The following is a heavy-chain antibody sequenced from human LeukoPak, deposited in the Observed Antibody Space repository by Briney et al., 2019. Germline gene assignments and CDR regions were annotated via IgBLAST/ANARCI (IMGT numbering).Heavy chain of an antibody. CDR2: IRGNSGMR. V-gene: IGHV3-23*01. CDR3: AKDQEDRGYPSSFDF. D-gene: IGHD2-15*01. J-gene: IGHJ4*02. CDR1: GFTFSNYN. Sequence: GGSLRLSCAASGFTFSNYNLNWVRQAPGKGLEWVSCIRGNSGMRFYSDSVRGRFTISRDNSKNTVYLQMDSLRVDDTAVYFCAKDQEDRGYPSSFDFWGQGTLVTVSS.